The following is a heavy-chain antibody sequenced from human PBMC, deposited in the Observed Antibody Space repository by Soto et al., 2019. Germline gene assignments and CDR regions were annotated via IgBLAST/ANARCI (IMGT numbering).Heavy chain of an antibody. V-gene: IGHV3-23*01. J-gene: IGHJ4*02. CDR3: AKETGTIGY. D-gene: IGHD1-7*01. Sequence: PGGSLRLSCAASGFTFSSYAMSWVRQAPGKGLEWVSAISGSCGSTYYADSGKGRFTICRDNSKNTLYLQMKSLRAEDTAVQYCAKETGTIGYWGPGTLHKVSS. CDR1: GFTFSSYA. CDR2: ISGSCGST.